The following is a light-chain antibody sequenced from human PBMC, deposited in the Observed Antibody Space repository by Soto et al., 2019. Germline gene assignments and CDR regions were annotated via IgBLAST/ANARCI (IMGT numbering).Light chain of an antibody. Sequence: EIVMTQSPATLSVSPGERATLSCSASQIVSSNLAWYQQNPGQAPRLLIYGASTRATGIPARFSGSGSGTEFTHTISSLQSEDFAVYYCQQYNNWPPGTFGQGTKVEIK. V-gene: IGKV3-15*01. CDR1: QIVSSN. CDR3: QQYNNWPPGT. J-gene: IGKJ1*01. CDR2: GAS.